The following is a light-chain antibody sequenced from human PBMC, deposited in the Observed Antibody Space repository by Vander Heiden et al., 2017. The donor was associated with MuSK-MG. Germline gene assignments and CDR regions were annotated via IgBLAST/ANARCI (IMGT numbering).Light chain of an antibody. V-gene: IGKV1-5*01. CDR3: QQENRDYPPYT. Sequence: DIQMTQSPSTLSASVGDRVTITCRASQSISSWLAWYQQKPGKAPKLLIYDASSLERGVQSRFSGSGYGTEFTLTISSRQPEDFETYYCQQENRDYPPYTFGQGTKLEIK. J-gene: IGKJ2*01. CDR2: DAS. CDR1: QSISSW.